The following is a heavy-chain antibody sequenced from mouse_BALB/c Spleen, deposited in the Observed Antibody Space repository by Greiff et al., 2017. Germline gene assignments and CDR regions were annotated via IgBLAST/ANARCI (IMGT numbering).Heavy chain of an antibody. CDR2: IDPANGNT. J-gene: IGHJ4*01. CDR1: GFNIKDTY. Sequence: EVKLQESGAELVKPGASVKLSCTASGFNIKDTYMHWVKQRPEQGLEWIGRIDPANGNTKYDPKFQGKATITADTSFNTAYLQLSSLTSEDTAVYYCARRNYYGSMDYWGQGTSVTVSS. CDR3: ARRNYYGSMDY. D-gene: IGHD1-1*01. V-gene: IGHV14-3*02.